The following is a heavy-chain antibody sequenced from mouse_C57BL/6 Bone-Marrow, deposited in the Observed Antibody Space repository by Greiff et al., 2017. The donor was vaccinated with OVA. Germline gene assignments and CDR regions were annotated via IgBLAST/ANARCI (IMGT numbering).Heavy chain of an antibody. CDR1: GFNIKDDY. J-gene: IGHJ3*01. Sequence: EVQLQQSGAELVRPGASVKLSCTASGFNIKDDYMHWVKQRPEQGLEWIGWIDPENGDTEYASKFQGKATITADTSSNTAYLQLSSLTSKDTAVYYCTGHYGSSYVWFAYWGQGTLVTVSA. D-gene: IGHD1-1*01. V-gene: IGHV14-4*01. CDR3: TGHYGSSYVWFAY. CDR2: IDPENGDT.